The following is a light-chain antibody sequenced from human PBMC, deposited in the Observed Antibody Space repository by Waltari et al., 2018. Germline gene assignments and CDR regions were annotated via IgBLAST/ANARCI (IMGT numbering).Light chain of an antibody. CDR1: QDISNS. CDR3: QQSDNLPLT. CDR2: DAS. Sequence: DIPMTQSPSSLSASVGGRVTITCQASQDISNSLNWYQQKLGKAPKLLIYDASRLHTGVPSRFSGSGSGTYFTFTISSLQPEDFATYYCQQSDNLPLTFGGGTKVEIK. V-gene: IGKV1-33*01. J-gene: IGKJ4*01.